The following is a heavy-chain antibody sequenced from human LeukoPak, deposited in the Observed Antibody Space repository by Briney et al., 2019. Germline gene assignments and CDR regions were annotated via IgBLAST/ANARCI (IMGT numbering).Heavy chain of an antibody. J-gene: IGHJ4*02. CDR2: INPNSGGT. V-gene: IGHV1-2*02. CDR3: AAGGREWELGLNY. D-gene: IGHD1-26*01. CDR1: GYTFTGYY. Sequence: ASVKVSCKASGYTFTGYYMHWVRQAPGQGLEWMGWINPNSGGTNYAQKFQGRVTMTRDMSTSTAYMELSSLRSEDTAVYYCAAGGREWELGLNYWGQGTLVTVSS.